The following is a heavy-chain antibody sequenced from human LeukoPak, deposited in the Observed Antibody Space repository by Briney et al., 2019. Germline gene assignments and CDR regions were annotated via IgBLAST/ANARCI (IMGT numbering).Heavy chain of an antibody. CDR2: IIPILGIA. V-gene: IGHV1-69*04. J-gene: IGHJ4*02. CDR1: GGTFSSYA. Sequence: SVKVSCKASGGTFSSYAISWVRQAPGQGLEWMGRIIPILGIANYAQKFQGRVTITADKSTSTAYMVLSSLRSEDTAVYYCARDSRQGYGSPKFDYWGQGTLVTVSS. CDR3: ARDSRQGYGSPKFDY. D-gene: IGHD5-18*01.